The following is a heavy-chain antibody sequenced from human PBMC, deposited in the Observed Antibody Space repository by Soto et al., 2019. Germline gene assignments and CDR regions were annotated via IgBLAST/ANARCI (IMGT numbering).Heavy chain of an antibody. J-gene: IGHJ4*02. CDR3: ARRYGYYFDY. CDR1: GGSISSYY. CDR2: IYYSGST. V-gene: IGHV4-59*08. D-gene: IGHD4-17*01. Sequence: SETLSLTCTFSGGSISSYYWSWIRQPPGKGLEWIGYIYYSGSTNYNPSLKSRVTISVDTSKNQFSLKLSSVTAADTAVYYCARRYGYYFDYWGQGTLVTVSS.